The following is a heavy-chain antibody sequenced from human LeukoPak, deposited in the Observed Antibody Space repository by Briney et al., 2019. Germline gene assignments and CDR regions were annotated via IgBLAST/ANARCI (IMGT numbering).Heavy chain of an antibody. V-gene: IGHV4-39*01. Sequence: PSETLSLTCTVSGGSISSSSYYWGWIRQPPGKGLEWIGSIYYSGSTYYNPSLKSRVTISVDTSKNQFSLKLCSVTAADTAVYYCASPPARITIFGVVTPEHYYYYMDVWAKGPRSPSP. J-gene: IGHJ6*03. CDR1: GGSISSSSYY. D-gene: IGHD3-3*01. CDR3: ASPPARITIFGVVTPEHYYYYMDV. CDR2: IYYSGST.